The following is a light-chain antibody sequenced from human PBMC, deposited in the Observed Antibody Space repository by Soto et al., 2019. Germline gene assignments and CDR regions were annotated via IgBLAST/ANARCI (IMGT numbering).Light chain of an antibody. Sequence: EIVITQSPATLSVSPGERVTLSCSASRSVSSSLVWYQQKPGQAPRLLMYCSSIRATRIPARFSGSGSGTEYTLTISCLQSEDFAFYFCQHHNIWPPVTSGQGTRR. CDR1: RSVSSS. CDR2: CSS. CDR3: QHHNIWPPVT. V-gene: IGKV3-15*01. J-gene: IGKJ5*01.